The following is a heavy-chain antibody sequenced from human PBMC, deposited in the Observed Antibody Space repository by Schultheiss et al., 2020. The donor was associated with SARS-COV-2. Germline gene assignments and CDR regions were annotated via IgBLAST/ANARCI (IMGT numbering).Heavy chain of an antibody. CDR1: GYTFTGYY. V-gene: IGHV1-2*02. D-gene: IGHD1-1*01. CDR2: INPNSGGT. J-gene: IGHJ5*02. Sequence: ASVKVSCKASGYTFTGYYMHWVRQAPGQGLEWMGWINPNSGGTNYAQKFQGRVTMTRDTSISTAYMELSRLRSDDTAVYYCARGRYNWNGYWFDPWGQGTLVTVSS. CDR3: ARGRYNWNGYWFDP.